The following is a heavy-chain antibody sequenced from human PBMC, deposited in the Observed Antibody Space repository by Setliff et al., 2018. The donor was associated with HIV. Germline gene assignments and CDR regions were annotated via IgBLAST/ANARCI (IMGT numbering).Heavy chain of an antibody. CDR1: GYTFTGYY. CDR2: INPSGGST. D-gene: IGHD5-18*01. V-gene: IGHV1-46*01. CDR3: VGLGYSFAYRWWFDP. J-gene: IGHJ5*02. Sequence: GASVKVSCKASGYTFTGYYMHWVRQAPRQGLEWMGIINPSGGSTSYAQKFQGRVTMTRDTSTSTVYMELSSLRSEDTAVYYCVGLGYSFAYRWWFDPWGQGTLVTVSS.